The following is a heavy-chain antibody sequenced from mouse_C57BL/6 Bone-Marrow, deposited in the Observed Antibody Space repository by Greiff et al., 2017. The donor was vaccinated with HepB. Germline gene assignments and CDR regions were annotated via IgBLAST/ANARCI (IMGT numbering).Heavy chain of an antibody. CDR1: GYTFTSYW. D-gene: IGHD1-1*01. CDR2: LYPGSGST. J-gene: IGHJ1*03. V-gene: IGHV1-55*01. Sequence: VQLQQPGAELVKPGASVKMSCKASGYTFTSYWITWVKQRPGQGLEWIGDLYPGSGSTNYNETFKSKATLTVDTSSSTADMQRSSLTSEDSAVYYCARDTTVVARYFDGWGTGTTVTVSS. CDR3: ARDTTVVARYFDG.